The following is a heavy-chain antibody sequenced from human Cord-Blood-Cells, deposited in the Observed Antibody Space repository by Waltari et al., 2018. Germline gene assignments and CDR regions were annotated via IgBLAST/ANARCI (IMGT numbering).Heavy chain of an antibody. CDR2: ISYDGSNK. CDR1: GFTFSRYG. J-gene: IGHJ4*02. Sequence: QVQLVESGGGVVQPGRSLRLSCAASGFTFSRYGMHWVRQAPGKGLEWVAVISYDGSNKYYADSVKGRFTISRDNSKNTLYLQMNSLRAEDTAVYYCAKDAQGAFDYWGQGTLVTVSS. V-gene: IGHV3-30*18. CDR3: AKDAQGAFDY.